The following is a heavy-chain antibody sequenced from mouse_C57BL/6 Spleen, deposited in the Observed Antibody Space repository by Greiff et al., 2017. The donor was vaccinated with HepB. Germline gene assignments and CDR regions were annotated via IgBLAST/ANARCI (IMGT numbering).Heavy chain of an antibody. CDR1: GFNIKDDY. Sequence: EVQLQQSGAELVRPGASVKLSCTASGFNIKDDYMHWVKQRPEQGLEWIGWIDPENGDTEYASKFQGKATITADTSSNTSYLQLSSLTSEDTAFYYCTLRAVDYWGQGTTLTVSS. J-gene: IGHJ2*01. CDR2: IDPENGDT. V-gene: IGHV14-4*01. CDR3: TLRAVDY. D-gene: IGHD1-1*01.